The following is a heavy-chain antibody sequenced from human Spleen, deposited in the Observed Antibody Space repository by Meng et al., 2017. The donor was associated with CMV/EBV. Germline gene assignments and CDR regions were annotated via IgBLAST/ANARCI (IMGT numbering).Heavy chain of an antibody. J-gene: IGHJ6*02. V-gene: IGHV3-21*01. Sequence: GGSLRLSCAASGFTFSSYSMNWVRQAPGKGLEWVSSISSSSSYIYYADSVKGRFTISRDNAKNSLYLQMNSLRAEDTAVYYCVGYYDFWSGYYPDYYYYGMDVWGQGTTVTVSS. CDR1: GFTFSSYS. CDR3: VGYYDFWSGYYPDYYYYGMDV. D-gene: IGHD3-3*01. CDR2: ISSSSSYI.